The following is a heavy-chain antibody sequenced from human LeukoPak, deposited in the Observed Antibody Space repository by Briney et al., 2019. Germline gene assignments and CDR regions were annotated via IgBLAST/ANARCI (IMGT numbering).Heavy chain of an antibody. V-gene: IGHV4-34*01. D-gene: IGHD6-19*01. CDR1: GGSFSGYY. CDR3: ATKAVAGTEVDDY. CDR2: INHSGST. J-gene: IGHJ4*02. Sequence: PSETLSLTCAVYGGSFSGYYWSWIRQPPGKGLEWIGEINHSGSTNYNPSLKSRVTISVDTSKNQFSLKLSSVTAADTAVYYCATKAVAGTEVDDYWGQGTLVTDSS.